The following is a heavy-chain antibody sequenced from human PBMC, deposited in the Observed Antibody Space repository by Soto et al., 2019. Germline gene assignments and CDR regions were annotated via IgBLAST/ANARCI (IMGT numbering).Heavy chain of an antibody. CDR2: ISGSGGST. D-gene: IGHD1-26*01. Sequence: EVQLLESGGGLVQPGGSLRLSCAASGFTFSSYAMRWVRQAPGKGLEWVSAISGSGGSTYYAASVKGRFTIPRDNSKNSLSLQTNSLTAEATAIYSCARRGSGSYSDYWGQGTLVIVSS. V-gene: IGHV3-23*01. CDR1: GFTFSSYA. CDR3: ARRGSGSYSDY. J-gene: IGHJ4*02.